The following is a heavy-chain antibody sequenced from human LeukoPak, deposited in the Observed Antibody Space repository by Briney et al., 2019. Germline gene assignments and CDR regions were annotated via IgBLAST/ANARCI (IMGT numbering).Heavy chain of an antibody. CDR3: ARGAMTTGPNWFDP. D-gene: IGHD4-11*01. Sequence: ASVKVSCKAPGYTFTSYDINWVRQATGQGLEWMGWMNPNSGNTGYAQKFQGRVTMTRNTSISTAYMELSSLRSEDTAVYYCARGAMTTGPNWFDPWGQGTLVTVSS. CDR2: MNPNSGNT. V-gene: IGHV1-8*01. CDR1: GYTFTSYD. J-gene: IGHJ5*02.